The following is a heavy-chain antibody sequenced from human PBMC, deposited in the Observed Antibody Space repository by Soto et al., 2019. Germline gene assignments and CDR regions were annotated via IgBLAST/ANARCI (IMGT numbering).Heavy chain of an antibody. J-gene: IGHJ4*02. CDR1: GGSISNYY. CDR3: ARGGQDFWSGPFDY. D-gene: IGHD3-3*01. V-gene: IGHV4-4*07. CDR2: IDTSGST. Sequence: TLSLTCTVSGGSISNYYCNWIRQPAGKGLEWIGRIDTSGSTNYNPSLKSRVTMSVDTSKQEFSLKLSSVTAADTALYYCARGGQDFWSGPFDYWGRGALVTVSS.